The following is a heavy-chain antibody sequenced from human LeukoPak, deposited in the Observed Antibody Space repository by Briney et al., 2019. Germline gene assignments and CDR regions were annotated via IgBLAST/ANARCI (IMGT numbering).Heavy chain of an antibody. CDR3: ARPRYDILTGYDYYFDY. CDR1: GYSFPSYW. CDR2: IYPGDSDT. V-gene: IGHV5-51*01. D-gene: IGHD3-9*01. Sequence: GESLKISCKGSGYSFPSYWIGWVRQMPGKGLEWMGIIYPGDSDTRYSPSFQGQVTISADKSISTAYLQWSSLKASDTAMYYCARPRYDILTGYDYYFDYWGQGTLVTVSS. J-gene: IGHJ4*02.